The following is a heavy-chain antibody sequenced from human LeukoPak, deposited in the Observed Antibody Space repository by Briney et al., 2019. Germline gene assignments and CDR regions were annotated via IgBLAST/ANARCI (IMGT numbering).Heavy chain of an antibody. J-gene: IGHJ4*02. Sequence: SETLSLTCTVSGGSISSHYWSWIRQPPGKGLEWIGYIYYSGSTNYNPSFKSRVTISIDTSKNQFSLKLSSVTAADTAVYYCARKPTVTTVDYWGQGTLVTVSS. CDR1: GGSISSHY. CDR3: ARKPTVTTVDY. CDR2: IYYSGST. V-gene: IGHV4-59*11. D-gene: IGHD4-11*01.